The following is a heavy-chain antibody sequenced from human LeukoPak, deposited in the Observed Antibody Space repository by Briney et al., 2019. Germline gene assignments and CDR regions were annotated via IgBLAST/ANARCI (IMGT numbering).Heavy chain of an antibody. V-gene: IGHV3-74*01. CDR1: GFDFSSYW. CDR2: INTEGSTT. Sequence: GGSLRLSCAASGFDFSSYWMHWVRQVPGRGPVWVSHINTEGSTTNYADSVKGRFTVSRDNAKNTLYLQMSSLRAEDTAVYYCLFGSGSYYTAFEYWGQGTLVTVSS. D-gene: IGHD3-10*01. CDR3: LFGSGSYYTAFEY. J-gene: IGHJ4*02.